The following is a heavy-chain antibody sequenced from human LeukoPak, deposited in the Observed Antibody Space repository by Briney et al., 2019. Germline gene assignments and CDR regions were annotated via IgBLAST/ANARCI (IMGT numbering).Heavy chain of an antibody. J-gene: IGHJ4*02. D-gene: IGHD2-15*01. V-gene: IGHV5-51*01. Sequence: GESLKISCKGSGYKFSSYWIAWVRQMPGKGLEWMGIIYPGDSDTRYSPSFQGQVTISADKSTSTASLQWSSLKASDTAMYYCARLTGSCSGGSCYSLDYWGQGTLVTVSS. CDR3: ARLTGSCSGGSCYSLDY. CDR2: IYPGDSDT. CDR1: GYKFSSYW.